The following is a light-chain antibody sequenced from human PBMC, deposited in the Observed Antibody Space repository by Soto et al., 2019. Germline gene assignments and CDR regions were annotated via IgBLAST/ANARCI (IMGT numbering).Light chain of an antibody. CDR1: QSVSSSY. J-gene: IGKJ3*01. CDR2: GAS. Sequence: EIVLTQSPGTLSLSPGERATLSCRASQSVSSSYLAWYQQKPGQAPRLLIYGASSRATGIPDRFSGSGSGTDFTLTISRLEPKDIAVYYCQQYGSSHTFGPGTKVDIK. V-gene: IGKV3-20*01. CDR3: QQYGSSHT.